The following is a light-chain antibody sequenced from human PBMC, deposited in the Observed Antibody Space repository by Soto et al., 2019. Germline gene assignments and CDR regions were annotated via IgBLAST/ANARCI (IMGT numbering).Light chain of an antibody. CDR1: SSDVGHFDS. Sequence: QSALIQPPSVSGSPGQSVTISCTGTSSDVGHFDSVSWYQEHPDTVPKPIIYTVNTRPSGVPDRFSGSKSGNPASLTISGLQAEDEADYYCNSYTSSRTLVFGGGTQLTVL. J-gene: IGLJ3*02. CDR3: NSYTSSRTLV. CDR2: TVN. V-gene: IGLV2-18*02.